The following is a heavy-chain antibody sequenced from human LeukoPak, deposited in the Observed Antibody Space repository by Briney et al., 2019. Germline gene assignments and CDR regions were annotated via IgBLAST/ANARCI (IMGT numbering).Heavy chain of an antibody. CDR2: IFYSGST. CDR3: AKGAGGFSYYNWFDP. J-gene: IGHJ5*02. D-gene: IGHD5-18*01. CDR1: GGSISTSNYY. Sequence: SETLSLTCTVSGGSISTSNYYWGWIRQPPGKGLEWIGNIFYSGSTYYSPSLRSRVTISLDTSRNQFSLKLNSVTAADTAVYYCAKGAGGFSYYNWFDPWGQGTLVTVSS. V-gene: IGHV4-39*07.